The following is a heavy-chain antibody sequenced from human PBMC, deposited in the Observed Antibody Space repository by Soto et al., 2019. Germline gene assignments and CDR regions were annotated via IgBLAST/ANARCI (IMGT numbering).Heavy chain of an antibody. CDR2: IYYSRST. CDR1: GGSFSSYY. V-gene: IGHV4-59*01. D-gene: IGHD4-17*01. CDR3: ARAHYGDYQPPFDY. Sequence: SETLSLTCTVSGGSFSSYYWSWIRQPPGKGLEWIGCIYYSRSTNYNPSLKSRVTISVDTSKNQFSLKLSSVTAADTAVYYCARAHYGDYQPPFDYWGQGTLVTVSS. J-gene: IGHJ4*02.